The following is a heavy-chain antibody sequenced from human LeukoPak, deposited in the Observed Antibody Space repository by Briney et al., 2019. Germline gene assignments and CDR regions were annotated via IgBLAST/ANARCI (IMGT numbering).Heavy chain of an antibody. Sequence: PGGSLRLSCGGSGFTVSSSYMNWVRQAPGKGLECVSVISAVGDTSYADSVKGRFTMSRDISKNTVYLQMNSLRADDTAVYYCARDPVPEFWGQGTKVTVSS. CDR3: ARDPVPEF. CDR2: ISAVGDT. V-gene: IGHV3-53*01. D-gene: IGHD1-14*01. CDR1: GFTVSSSY. J-gene: IGHJ3*01.